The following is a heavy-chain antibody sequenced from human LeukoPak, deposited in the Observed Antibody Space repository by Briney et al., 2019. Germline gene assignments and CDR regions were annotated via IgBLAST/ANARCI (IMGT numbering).Heavy chain of an antibody. V-gene: IGHV1-46*01. CDR3: ARVLRLGELSSDVFDI. J-gene: IGHJ3*02. D-gene: IGHD3-16*02. CDR2: INPSGGGT. Sequence: ASVKVSCKASGYTFTSYYMHWVRQAPGQGLEWMGIINPSGGGTSYAQKFQGRVTMTRDTSTSTVYMELSSLRSEDSAVYYCARVLRLGELSSDVFDIWGQGTMVTVSS. CDR1: GYTFTSYY.